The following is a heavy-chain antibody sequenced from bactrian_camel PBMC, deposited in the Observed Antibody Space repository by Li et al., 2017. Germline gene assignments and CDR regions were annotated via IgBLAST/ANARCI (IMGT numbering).Heavy chain of an antibody. D-gene: IGHD1*01. J-gene: IGHJ6*01. CDR1: VSSANDYC. V-gene: IGHV3S10*01. CDR2: LDSDGRI. Sequence: QLVESGGGSVQAGGSLRLSCAVSVSSANDYCLGWFRQASGKEREWVGSLDSDGRINYADSVKGRFTISKDNRKNILYLQMNSLTPGDTAMYYCTARYEFGLGACRGVGGLGFWGQGTQVTVS. CDR3: TARYEFGLGACRGVGGLGF.